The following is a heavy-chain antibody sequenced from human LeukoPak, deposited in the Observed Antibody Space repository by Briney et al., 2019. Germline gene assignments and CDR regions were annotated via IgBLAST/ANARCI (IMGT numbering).Heavy chain of an antibody. J-gene: IGHJ4*02. CDR3: ARAQGYFDS. Sequence: PGGSLRLSCAASGFTFSTYWMSWARQAPGKGLEWVANIKKDGSEKYYVDSMKGRFTISRDNAMNALYLHMNSLRADDTAVYYCARAQGYFDSWGQGTLVTVSS. CDR1: GFTFSTYW. D-gene: IGHD3-22*01. CDR2: IKKDGSEK. V-gene: IGHV3-7*01.